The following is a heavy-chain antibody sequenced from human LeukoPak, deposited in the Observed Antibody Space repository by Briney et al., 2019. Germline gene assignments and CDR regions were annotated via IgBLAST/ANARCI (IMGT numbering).Heavy chain of an antibody. Sequence: GGSPRLSCAASGFTVSSNYMSWVRQAPGKGLEWVSVIYSGGSTYYADSVKGRFTISRDNSKNTLYLQMNSLRAEDTALYYCARDGFSSGYPYDAFDIWGQGIMVTVSS. CDR2: IYSGGST. CDR3: ARDGFSSGYPYDAFDI. D-gene: IGHD3-22*01. J-gene: IGHJ3*02. V-gene: IGHV3-53*01. CDR1: GFTVSSNY.